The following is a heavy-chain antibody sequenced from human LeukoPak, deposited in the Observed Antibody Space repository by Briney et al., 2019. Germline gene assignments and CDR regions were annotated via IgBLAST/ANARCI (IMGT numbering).Heavy chain of an antibody. D-gene: IGHD1-26*01. CDR2: ITGDGRGT. CDR3: AKETSSGNFVTIDC. Sequence: SGGSLRLSCAASGFTFRNYVMSWVRQTPEKGREWVSAITGDGRGTNHADSVKGRFTIFRDNSKNTLFLQMNSLRADDTAVYYCAKETSSGNFVTIDCWGQGALVTVSS. CDR1: GFTFRNYV. V-gene: IGHV3-23*01. J-gene: IGHJ4*02.